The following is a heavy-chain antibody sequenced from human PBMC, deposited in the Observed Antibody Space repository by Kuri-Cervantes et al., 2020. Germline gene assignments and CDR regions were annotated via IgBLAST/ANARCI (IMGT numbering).Heavy chain of an antibody. V-gene: IGHV4-39*02. Sequence: SETLSLTCSVSGASVSTSTFFWGWIRQPPGKGLEWIGSISSSGNSTYSPSLQSRVMISVDTSKNQFSLQLKSVTPEDTAVYYCARDGGNSGDLDYWGQGTLVTVSS. J-gene: IGHJ4*02. CDR1: GASVSTSTFF. D-gene: IGHD4-23*01. CDR2: ISSSGNS. CDR3: ARDGGNSGDLDY.